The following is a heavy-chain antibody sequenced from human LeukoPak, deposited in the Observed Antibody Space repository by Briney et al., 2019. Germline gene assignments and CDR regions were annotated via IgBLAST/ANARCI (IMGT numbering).Heavy chain of an antibody. CDR1: GFTFSDYY. V-gene: IGHV3-11*01. J-gene: IGHJ4*02. CDR3: ARDIAEYYFDY. Sequence: GGSLRLSCAASGFTFSDYYMSWIRQAPGKGLEWVSYISSSGSTIYYADSVKGRFTISRDNAKNSLYLQMNSLRAEDTAVYCCARDIAEYYFDYWGQGTLVTVSS. D-gene: IGHD6-13*01. CDR2: ISSSGSTI.